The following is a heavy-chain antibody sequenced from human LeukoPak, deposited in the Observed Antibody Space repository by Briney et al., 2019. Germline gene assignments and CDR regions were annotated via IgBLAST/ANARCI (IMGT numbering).Heavy chain of an antibody. CDR3: ARQGQGFYGSGPYDKGD. CDR1: GYSFTSYW. J-gene: IGHJ4*02. V-gene: IGHV5-10-1*01. Sequence: GESLKISCEGSGYSFTSYWISWVGQMPGKGLEWMGRIDPSDSFTKYSPSFEGHVTISADKSISTAYLQWSSLKASDTAMYFCARQGQGFYGSGPYDKGDWGQGTLVTVSS. D-gene: IGHD3-10*01. CDR2: IDPSDSFT.